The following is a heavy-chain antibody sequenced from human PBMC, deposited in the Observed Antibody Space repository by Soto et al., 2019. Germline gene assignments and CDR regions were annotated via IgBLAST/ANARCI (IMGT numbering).Heavy chain of an antibody. CDR3: ARQATGYYYGWFDP. CDR1: GGSFSGYY. D-gene: IGHD3-22*01. CDR2: IYYSGST. V-gene: IGHV4-34*01. Sequence: SETLSLTCAVDGGSFSGYYWSWIRQPPGKGLEWIGEIYYSGSTYYNPSLKSRVTMSVDTSKNQFSLKLTSVTAADTAVYFCARQATGYYYGWFDPWGQGTLVTVSS. J-gene: IGHJ5*02.